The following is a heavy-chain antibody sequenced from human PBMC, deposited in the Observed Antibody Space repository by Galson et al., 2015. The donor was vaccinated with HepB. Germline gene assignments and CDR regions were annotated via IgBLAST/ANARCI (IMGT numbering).Heavy chain of an antibody. J-gene: IGHJ4*02. D-gene: IGHD2-15*01. V-gene: IGHV5-51*03. Sequence: QSGAEVKKPGESLKISCETSGYSFTGYWIGWVRQMPGKGLEWMGIIYPGDSDTRYSPSFQGQVTMSIDKSISTAYLHWSSLKASDTAITYCARNGYCSDGACYGFDFWGQGTLVTVSS. CDR1: GYSFTGYW. CDR3: ARNGYCSDGACYGFDF. CDR2: IYPGDSDT.